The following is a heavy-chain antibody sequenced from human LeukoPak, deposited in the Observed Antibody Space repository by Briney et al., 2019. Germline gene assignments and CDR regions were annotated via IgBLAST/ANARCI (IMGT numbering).Heavy chain of an antibody. CDR3: ARQSGSHWFVPSIDY. Sequence: SETLSLTCTVSGGSISSSHNYWAWIRQPPGKGLEWIGNIDYSGSTYYNPSLKSRVTISIDTSKSHFSLKLSSVTAADTAVYCCARQSGSHWFVPSIDYWGQGTLVTVSS. V-gene: IGHV4-39*01. J-gene: IGHJ4*02. CDR2: IDYSGST. CDR1: GGSISSSHNY. D-gene: IGHD1-26*01.